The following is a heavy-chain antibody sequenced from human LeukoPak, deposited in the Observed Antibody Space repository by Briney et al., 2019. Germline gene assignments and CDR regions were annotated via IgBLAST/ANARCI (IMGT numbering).Heavy chain of an antibody. V-gene: IGHV5-10-1*01. Sequence: GESLKIPCKGSGYSLTSYWISWVRQMPGKGLEWMGRIDPSDSYTNYSPSFQGHVTISADKSISTAYLQWSSLKASDTAMYYCALTKGPAPIDYWGQGTLVTVSS. J-gene: IGHJ4*02. D-gene: IGHD2-2*01. CDR2: IDPSDSYT. CDR1: GYSLTSYW. CDR3: ALTKGPAPIDY.